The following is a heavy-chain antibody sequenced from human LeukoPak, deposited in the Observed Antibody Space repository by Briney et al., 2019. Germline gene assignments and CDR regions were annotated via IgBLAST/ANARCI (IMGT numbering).Heavy chain of an antibody. V-gene: IGHV1-18*04. J-gene: IGHJ3*02. CDR2: ISAYNGNT. CDR1: GYTFTSYG. Sequence: VASVKVSCKVSGYTFTSYGISWVRQAPGQGLEWMGWISAYNGNTNYAQKLQGRVTMTTDTSTSTAYMELRSLGSDDTAVYYCAREDGDYGNAFDIWGQGTMVTVSS. CDR3: AREDGDYGNAFDI. D-gene: IGHD4-17*01.